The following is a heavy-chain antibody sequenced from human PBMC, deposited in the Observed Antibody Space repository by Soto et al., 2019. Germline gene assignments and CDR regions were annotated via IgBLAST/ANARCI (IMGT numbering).Heavy chain of an antibody. J-gene: IGHJ6*02. V-gene: IGHV3-74*01. D-gene: IGHD6-13*01. CDR1: GFTFSSYW. Sequence: EVQLVESGGGLVQPGGSLRLSCAASGFTFSSYWMHWVRQAPGKGLVWVSRINSDGSSTSYADSVKGRFTISRDNAMNTLYLQMNSLRAEDTAVYYCARDCSSSWGYGMDVWGQGTTVTVSS. CDR3: ARDCSSSWGYGMDV. CDR2: INSDGSST.